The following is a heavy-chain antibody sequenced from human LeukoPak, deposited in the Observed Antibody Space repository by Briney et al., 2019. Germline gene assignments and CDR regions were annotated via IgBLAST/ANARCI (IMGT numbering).Heavy chain of an antibody. J-gene: IGHJ3*02. CDR2: IDNDGSDT. CDR3: ARGGYHHGFDI. CDR1: GFTFRNYW. V-gene: IGHV3-74*01. Sequence: GGSLRLSCAASGFTFRNYWIHWVRQAPGKGLVWISRIDNDGSDTIYADSVKGRFTTSRDNAKNTLYLQMNSLRAEDTAVYYCARGGYHHGFDIWGQGTMVTVSS. D-gene: IGHD5-18*01.